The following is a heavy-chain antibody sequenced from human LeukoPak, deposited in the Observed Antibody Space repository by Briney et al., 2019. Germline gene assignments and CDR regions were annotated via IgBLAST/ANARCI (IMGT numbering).Heavy chain of an antibody. D-gene: IGHD2-2*01. CDR1: GYTFTSYG. Sequence: ASVKVSCKASGYTFTSYGVSWVRQAPGQGLEWMGWISGYNGNTNYAQKLQGRVTMTTDTSTSTAYMELRSLRSDDTAVYYCARDLDGVVPTAMYTDYWGQGTLVTVSS. CDR3: ARDLDGVVPTAMYTDY. V-gene: IGHV1-18*01. CDR2: ISGYNGNT. J-gene: IGHJ4*02.